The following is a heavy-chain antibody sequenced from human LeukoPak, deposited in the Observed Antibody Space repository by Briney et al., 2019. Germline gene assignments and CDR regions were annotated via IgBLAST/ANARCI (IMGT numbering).Heavy chain of an antibody. V-gene: IGHV3-9*01. J-gene: IGHJ4*02. CDR3: ARRLDF. CDR2: ISWGTGTL. Sequence: GGSLRLSCATSGFTFEDYAMHWVRQPPGKGLEWVAGISWGTGTLGYADSVKGRFTISRDNAKNSLYLQMNSLRAEDTAMYYCARRLDFWGQGTLVTVSS. CDR1: GFTFEDYA.